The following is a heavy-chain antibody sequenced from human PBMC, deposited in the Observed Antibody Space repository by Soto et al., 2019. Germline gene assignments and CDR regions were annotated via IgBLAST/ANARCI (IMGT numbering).Heavy chain of an antibody. V-gene: IGHV3-23*01. CDR1: GFTFSSYA. Sequence: EVQLLESGGGLVQPGGSLRLSCAASGFTFSSYAMSWVRQAPGKGLEWVSAISGSGGSTYYADSVKGRFTISRDNSKNTLYLQMNRLRAEDTGVYYCAKAIDEKEMATIGGYYFDYWGQGTLVTVSS. J-gene: IGHJ4*02. D-gene: IGHD5-12*01. CDR2: ISGSGGST. CDR3: AKAIDEKEMATIGGYYFDY.